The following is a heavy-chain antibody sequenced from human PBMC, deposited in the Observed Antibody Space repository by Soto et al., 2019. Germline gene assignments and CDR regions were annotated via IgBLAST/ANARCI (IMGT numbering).Heavy chain of an antibody. J-gene: IGHJ6*02. CDR2: TTADGTGT. CDR3: VRGGADLYQNGLDV. V-gene: IGHV3-23*01. D-gene: IGHD3-10*01. Sequence: DVQMLESGGGLVQPAGSLRLSCAASGFTLKAYGMSWLRQPPGTGLEWVSSTTADGTGTAHADSVNDRFTTSRDDSRDTLYLEMNSLRVEDTAVYYCVRGGADLYQNGLDVWGQGTTVSVSS. CDR1: GFTLKAYG.